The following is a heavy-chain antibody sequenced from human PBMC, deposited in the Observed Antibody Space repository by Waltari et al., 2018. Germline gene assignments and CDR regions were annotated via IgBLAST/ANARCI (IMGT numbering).Heavy chain of an antibody. Sequence: QVQLQESGPGLVKSSETLSLICAVSGYSISSGYCWGWIRQPPGKGLEWIGCIYHSGITSYTPSLTSLVTISVDMSKIQFSLKLSSVTAADTAVYYCARGLAAAAYYYYGMDVWGQGTTVTVSS. CDR2: IYHSGIT. V-gene: IGHV4-38-2*01. CDR1: GYSISSGYC. CDR3: ARGLAAAAYYYYGMDV. J-gene: IGHJ6*02. D-gene: IGHD6-13*01.